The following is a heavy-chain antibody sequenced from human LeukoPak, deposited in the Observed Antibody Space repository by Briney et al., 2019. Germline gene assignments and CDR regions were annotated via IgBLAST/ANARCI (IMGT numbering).Heavy chain of an antibody. D-gene: IGHD6-13*01. CDR2: IKQDGSEK. V-gene: IGHV3-7*01. Sequence: GGSLRLSCSASGFTFSSYWMSWVRQAPGKGLEWVATIKQDGSEKYYVDSVKGRFTISRDNAKNSLYLQMNSLRAEDTAVYYCAKMVGSSWASFDYWGQGTLVTVSS. CDR1: GFTFSSYW. J-gene: IGHJ4*02. CDR3: AKMVGSSWASFDY.